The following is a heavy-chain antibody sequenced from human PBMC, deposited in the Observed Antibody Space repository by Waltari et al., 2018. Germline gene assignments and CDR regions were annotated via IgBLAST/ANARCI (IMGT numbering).Heavy chain of an antibody. CDR2: IYWTDDK. D-gene: IGHD6-6*01. V-gene: IGHV2-5*01. J-gene: IGHJ4*02. CDR1: GFSLSTSGVG. Sequence: QITLKESGPTLVKPTQTLTLTCTFSGFSLSTSGVGVGWIRQPPGKALEWLALIYWTDDKRYSPPLKSRLTIAKEPAKSQVVPTMTNMDPVDTATYYCAHRHIQSLQYSSFDYWGQGTLVTVSS. CDR3: AHRHIQSLQYSSFDY.